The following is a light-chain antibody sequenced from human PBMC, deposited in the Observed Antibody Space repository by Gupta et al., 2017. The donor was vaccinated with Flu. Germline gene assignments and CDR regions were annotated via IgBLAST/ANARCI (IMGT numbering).Light chain of an antibody. CDR1: QSVLYSSNNKNY. J-gene: IGKJ4*01. Sequence: DIVMTQSPDSLAVSLGERATINCKSSQSVLYSSNNKNYLAWYQQKPGQPPNLLIYWASTRESGVPDRFSGSGSGTDFTLTISSLQAEDVAVYYCQQDDSAPLTFGGGTRVDIK. V-gene: IGKV4-1*01. CDR3: QQDDSAPLT. CDR2: WAS.